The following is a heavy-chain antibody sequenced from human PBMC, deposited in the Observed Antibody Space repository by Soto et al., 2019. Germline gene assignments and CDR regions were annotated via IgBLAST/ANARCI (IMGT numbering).Heavy chain of an antibody. Sequence: PSVKVSCKASGYSFTDYHIHWVRQAPGQGLEWLGRINPKSGGTSTAQKFQGWVTMTTDTSISTASMELTRLTSDDTAIYYCARGDSTDCSNGVCSFFYNHDMDVWGQGTTVTAP. CDR2: INPKSGGT. V-gene: IGHV1-2*04. J-gene: IGHJ6*02. CDR1: GYSFTDYH. CDR3: ARGDSTDCSNGVCSFFYNHDMDV. D-gene: IGHD2-8*01.